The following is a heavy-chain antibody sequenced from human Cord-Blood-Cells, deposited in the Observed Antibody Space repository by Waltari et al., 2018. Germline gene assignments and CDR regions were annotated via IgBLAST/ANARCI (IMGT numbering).Heavy chain of an antibody. CDR1: GGTFSSYA. CDR2: IIPILGIA. V-gene: IGHV1-69*09. J-gene: IGHJ6*03. CDR3: ARVPDLYYYYYYMDV. Sequence: QVQLVQSGAEVKKSGSSVKVSCKASGGTFSSYAIRWVRQAPGQGLEWRGRIIPILGIANYAKKVQGRVTITADKATRTAYMELSSLRSEDTAVYYCARVPDLYYYYYYMDVWGKGTTVTVSS.